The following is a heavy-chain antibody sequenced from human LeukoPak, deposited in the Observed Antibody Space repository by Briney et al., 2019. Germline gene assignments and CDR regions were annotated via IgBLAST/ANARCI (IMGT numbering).Heavy chain of an antibody. Sequence: PSETLSLTCTVSGGSINTYYWSWIRQPPGKRLEWIGSIYDSGSTYYNPSLKSRVTISVDTSKNQFSLKLNSVTAADTAVYYCARHYGPWGQGTLVTVSS. J-gene: IGHJ5*02. D-gene: IGHD3-16*01. CDR2: IYDSGST. V-gene: IGHV4-59*05. CDR3: ARHYGP. CDR1: GGSINTYY.